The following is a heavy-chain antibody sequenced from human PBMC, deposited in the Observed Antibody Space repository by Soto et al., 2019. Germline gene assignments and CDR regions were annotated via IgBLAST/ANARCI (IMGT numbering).Heavy chain of an antibody. CDR1: GYSFTSYW. V-gene: IGHV5-10-1*01. D-gene: IGHD3-3*01. Sequence: GESLKISCKGSGYSFTSYWISWVRQMPGKGLEWMGRIDPSDSYTNYSPSFQGHVTISADKSISTAYLQWSSLKASDTAMYYCARHRNFWGGYSYYYYYGMDVWGQGTTVTVSS. CDR3: ARHRNFWGGYSYYYYYGMDV. CDR2: IDPSDSYT. J-gene: IGHJ6*02.